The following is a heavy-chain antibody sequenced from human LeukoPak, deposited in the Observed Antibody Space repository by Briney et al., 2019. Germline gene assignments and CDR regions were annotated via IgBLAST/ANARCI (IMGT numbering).Heavy chain of an antibody. CDR1: GFTASSNY. CDR3: ARDSTGTYYFDY. CDR2: IYSGGST. V-gene: IGHV3-66*02. Sequence: GGFLRLSCAASGFTASSNYMSWVRQAPGKGLEWVSVIYSGGSTYYADSVKGRFTISRDNSKNTLYLQMNSLRAEDTAVYYCARDSTGTYYFDYWGQGTLVTVSS. D-gene: IGHD1-1*01. J-gene: IGHJ4*02.